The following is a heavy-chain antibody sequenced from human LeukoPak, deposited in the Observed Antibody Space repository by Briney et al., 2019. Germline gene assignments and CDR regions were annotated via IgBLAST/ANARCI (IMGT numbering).Heavy chain of an antibody. J-gene: IGHJ3*02. CDR1: GGSISSSNW. CDR2: IYHSGST. V-gene: IGHV4-4*02. Sequence: SGTLSLTCAVSGGSISSSNWWSWVRQPPGKGLEWIGEIYHSGSTNYNPSLKSRVTISVDKSKNQFSLKLSSVTAADTAVYYCARDKGTPYSGYDKRYRGAFDIWGQGTMVTVSS. D-gene: IGHD5-12*01. CDR3: ARDKGTPYSGYDKRYRGAFDI.